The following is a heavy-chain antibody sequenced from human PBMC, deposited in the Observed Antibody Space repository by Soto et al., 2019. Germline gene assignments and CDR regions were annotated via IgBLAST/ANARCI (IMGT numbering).Heavy chain of an antibody. J-gene: IGHJ6*02. D-gene: IGHD2-21*01. CDR1: GGTFSDFT. CDR2: IIPILEAT. CDR3: ATSYCGNEFQPNRAFYYFGWDV. V-gene: IGHV1-69*01. Sequence: QVQLVQSGAEVRKPGSSVKVSCRASGGTFSDFTVTWVRQAPGQGLEWMGGIIPILEATKYAQTFQDRVTFTADESTSTVFVELSSLRSEDTAVYFCATSYCGNEFQPNRAFYYFGWDVWGQGTTVTVSS.